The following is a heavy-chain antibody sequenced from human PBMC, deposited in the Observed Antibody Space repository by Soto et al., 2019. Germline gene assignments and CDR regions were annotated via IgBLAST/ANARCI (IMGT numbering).Heavy chain of an antibody. CDR1: GFSLSTSGVG. CDR3: AHFNSWYNNSYIDV. Sequence: QITLKESGPTLVNPTQTLTLTCTFSGFSLSTSGVGVGWIRQPPGKALEWLALIYWDDDKRYRPSLKSRLTITKDTSKTHVVLTMTNMDPVDTATYYCAHFNSWYNNSYIDVWGKGATVTVSS. J-gene: IGHJ6*03. CDR2: IYWDDDK. V-gene: IGHV2-5*02. D-gene: IGHD6-13*01.